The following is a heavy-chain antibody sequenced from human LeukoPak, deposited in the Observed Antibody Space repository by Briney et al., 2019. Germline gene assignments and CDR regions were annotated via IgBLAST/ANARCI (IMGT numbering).Heavy chain of an antibody. CDR3: ARGNDLVVVPAANARCYGVDV. CDR2: INYSGTT. Sequence: SETLSLTCAVYGGSFSGYYWSWIRQSPGKGLEWIGEINYSGTTNYNPSLKSRINISVDTSKKQFSLKLSSVTAADTAVYYCARGNDLVVVPAANARCYGVDVWDQGSTVTVSS. D-gene: IGHD2-2*01. V-gene: IGHV4-34*01. CDR1: GGSFSGYY. J-gene: IGHJ6*02.